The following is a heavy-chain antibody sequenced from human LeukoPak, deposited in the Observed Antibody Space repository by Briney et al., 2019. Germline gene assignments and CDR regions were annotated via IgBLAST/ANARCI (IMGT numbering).Heavy chain of an antibody. Sequence: ASVTVSCTSSAYTFTFHYLNWLRQAPGQGLERMGRINPNSGDTKYAYKFQGRVIMTRDTSTSTAYMELNGLRSNDTAAYYCARDKWELPSDYYYDYWGQGTLVTVSS. D-gene: IGHD1-26*01. CDR1: AYTFTFHY. V-gene: IGHV1-2*06. CDR3: ARDKWELPSDYYYDY. J-gene: IGHJ4*02. CDR2: INPNSGDT.